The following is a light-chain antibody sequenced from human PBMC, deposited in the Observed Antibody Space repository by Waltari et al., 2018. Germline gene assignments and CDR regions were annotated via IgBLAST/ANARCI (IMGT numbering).Light chain of an antibody. CDR3: CSYAGSIVV. CDR2: EGS. Sequence: QSALTQPASVSGSPGQSITISCTGTSSDVGSYNLVSWYQQHPGKAPKLMIYEGSKRPSGVSNRFYGSKSGNTASLTISGLQAEDEADYYCCSYAGSIVVFGGGTKLTVL. CDR1: SSDVGSYNL. V-gene: IGLV2-23*01. J-gene: IGLJ2*01.